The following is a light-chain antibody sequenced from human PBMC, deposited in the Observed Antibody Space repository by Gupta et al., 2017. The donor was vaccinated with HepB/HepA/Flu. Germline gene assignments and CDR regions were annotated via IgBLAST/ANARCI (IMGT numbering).Light chain of an antibody. J-gene: IGLJ2*01. CDR3: EAWDDRMTVVV. CDR1: NPNIGNNN. V-gene: IGLV1-44*01. Sequence: HSVLAQPPSASGTPGQMVPISCSGSNPNIGNNNVNWYQQLPGTAPKLLIYSNNQRPSGVPARFSGAKSGTSASLDITCLQSGEEADYYWEAWDDRMTVVVFGGGTKLTVL. CDR2: SNN.